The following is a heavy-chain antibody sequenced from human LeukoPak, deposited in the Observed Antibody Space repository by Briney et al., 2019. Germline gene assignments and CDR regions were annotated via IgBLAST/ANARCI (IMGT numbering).Heavy chain of an antibody. CDR2: ISGSGGST. V-gene: IGHV3-23*01. CDR1: GFTFGSYA. Sequence: GGPLRLSCAASGFTFGSYAMSWVRQAPEKGLEWVSGISGSGGSTYYADSVKGRFTISRDNSKNTLYLQMNSLRAEDTAVYYCAKDQSGVVGATSGFDYWGQGTLVTVSS. D-gene: IGHD1-26*01. J-gene: IGHJ4*02. CDR3: AKDQSGVVGATSGFDY.